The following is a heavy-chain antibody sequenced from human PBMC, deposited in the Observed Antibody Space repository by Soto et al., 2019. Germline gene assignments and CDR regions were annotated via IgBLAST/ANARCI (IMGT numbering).Heavy chain of an antibody. CDR1: GGSISSDGYS. Sequence: SETMSLTCVVSGGSISSDGYSWGWLREPPGQGLEGIGYIYHTGSTSYNASLKSRVTISVDTSKNQCSLKLTSVTAADTAIYYCARGPTIAVFPDAASRDIWFDPWGQGALVTVSS. V-gene: IGHV4-30-2*01. CDR3: ARGPTIAVFPDAASRDIWFDP. J-gene: IGHJ5*02. CDR2: IYHTGST. D-gene: IGHD2-15*01.